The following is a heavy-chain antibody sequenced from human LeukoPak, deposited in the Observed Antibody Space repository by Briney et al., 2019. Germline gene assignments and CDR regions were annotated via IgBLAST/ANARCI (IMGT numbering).Heavy chain of an antibody. D-gene: IGHD6-13*01. CDR3: ARPSDYSGSSAFDY. Sequence: SVKVSSKPSGGTFSSYAISWVRQAPGQGLEWMGRIIPIFGIANYAQKFQGRVTITADKSTSTAYMELSSLRSEDTAVYYCARPSDYSGSSAFDYWGQGTLVTVSS. CDR2: IIPIFGIA. CDR1: GGTFSSYA. J-gene: IGHJ4*02. V-gene: IGHV1-69*04.